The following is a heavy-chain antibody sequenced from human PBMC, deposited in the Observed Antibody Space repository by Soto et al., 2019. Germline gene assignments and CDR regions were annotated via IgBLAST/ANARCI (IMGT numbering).Heavy chain of an antibody. CDR3: ARDSLVGAYYYGMDV. Sequence: TSGTLALTCTVSGGSISSYDWSWSRQPPGKGLGWMGDIYYSGSTSYNPSLKSRVTISVDTSKNQFSLKLSSVTAADTAVSYCARDSLVGAYYYGMDVSGQGITVTVSS. CDR1: GGSISSYD. D-gene: IGHD1-26*01. CDR2: IYYSGST. V-gene: IGHV4-59*01. J-gene: IGHJ6*02.